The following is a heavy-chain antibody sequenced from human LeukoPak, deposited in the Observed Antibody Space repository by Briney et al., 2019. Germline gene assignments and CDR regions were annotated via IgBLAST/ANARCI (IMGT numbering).Heavy chain of an antibody. D-gene: IGHD3-16*01. CDR2: INHSGST. Sequence: PSETLSLTCAVYGGSFSGYYWSWIRQPPGKGLEWIGEINHSGSTNYNPSLKSRVTISVDTSKTQFSLKLSSVTAADTAVYYCQGGYYYMDVWGKGTTVTVSS. CDR3: QGGYYYMDV. V-gene: IGHV4-34*01. J-gene: IGHJ6*03. CDR1: GGSFSGYY.